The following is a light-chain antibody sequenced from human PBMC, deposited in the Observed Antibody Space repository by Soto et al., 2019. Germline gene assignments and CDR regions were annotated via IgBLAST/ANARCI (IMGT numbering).Light chain of an antibody. Sequence: QSVLTQPPSASGSPGQSVTISCTGTSSDVGGYNYVSWYQQHPGKAPKLMIYEVSKRPSGVPDRVSGSKSGNTASLTVSGLQPEDEADYYCSSYAGSNKSVFGTGTKVTVL. CDR1: SSDVGGYNY. CDR3: SSYAGSNKSV. J-gene: IGLJ1*01. V-gene: IGLV2-8*01. CDR2: EVS.